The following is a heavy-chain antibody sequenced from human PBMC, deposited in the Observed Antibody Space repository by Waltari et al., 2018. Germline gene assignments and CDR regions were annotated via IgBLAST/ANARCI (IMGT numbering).Heavy chain of an antibody. CDR2: ISGSGGST. CDR3: AKGGDDYIWGSYRPGGY. D-gene: IGHD3-16*02. CDR1: GFTFSSYA. V-gene: IGHV3-23*01. J-gene: IGHJ4*02. Sequence: EVQLLESGGGLVQPGGSLRLSCAASGFTFSSYAMSWVRQAPGKGLEWVSAISGSGGSTYYADSGKGRFTISRDNSKNTLYLQMNSLRAEDTAVYYCAKGGDDYIWGSYRPGGYWGQGTLVTVSS.